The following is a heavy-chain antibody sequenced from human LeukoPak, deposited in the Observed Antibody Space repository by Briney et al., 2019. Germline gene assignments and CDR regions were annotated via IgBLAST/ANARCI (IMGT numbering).Heavy chain of an antibody. CDR3: AREYYGSGSLSFDY. D-gene: IGHD3-10*01. CDR2: ISAYNGNT. J-gene: IGHJ4*02. Sequence: ASVKVSCKASGYTFTSYGISWVRQAPGQGLEWMGWISAYNGNTNYAQKLQGRVTMTTDTSTSTAYMELRSLRSDDTAVYYRAREYYGSGSLSFDYWGQGTLVTVSS. CDR1: GYTFTSYG. V-gene: IGHV1-18*01.